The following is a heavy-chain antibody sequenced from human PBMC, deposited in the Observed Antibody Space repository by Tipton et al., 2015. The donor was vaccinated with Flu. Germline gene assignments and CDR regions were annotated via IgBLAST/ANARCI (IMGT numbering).Heavy chain of an antibody. CDR1: GYTFTSYG. V-gene: IGHV1-18*01. CDR3: ARVADYDSSGYYPDPVDAFDI. D-gene: IGHD3-22*01. J-gene: IGHJ3*02. CDR2: ISAYNGNT. Sequence: QVQLVQSGAEVKKPGASVKVSCKASGYTFTSYGISWVRQAPGQGLEWMGWISAYNGNTNYAQKLQGRVTMTTDTSTSTAYMEQRSLRSDDTAVYYCARVADYDSSGYYPDPVDAFDIWGQGTMVTVSS.